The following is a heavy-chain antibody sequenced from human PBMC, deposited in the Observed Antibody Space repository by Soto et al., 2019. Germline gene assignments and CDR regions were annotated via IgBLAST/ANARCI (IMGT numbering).Heavy chain of an antibody. V-gene: IGHV3-64D*06. D-gene: IGHD1-26*01. CDR1: GFTFSSYA. Sequence: PGGSLRLSCSASGFTFSSYAMHWVRQAPGKGLEYVSAISSNGGSTYYADSVKGRFTISRDNSKNTLYLQMSSLRAEDTAVYYCVKDLRRWELGLYYYGMDVWGQGTTVTVS. CDR3: VKDLRRWELGLYYYGMDV. CDR2: ISSNGGST. J-gene: IGHJ6*02.